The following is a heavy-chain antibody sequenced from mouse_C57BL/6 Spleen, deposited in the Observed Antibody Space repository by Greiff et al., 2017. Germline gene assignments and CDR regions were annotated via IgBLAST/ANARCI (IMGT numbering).Heavy chain of an antibody. V-gene: IGHV1-63*01. CDR2: IYPGGGYT. J-gene: IGHJ1*03. D-gene: IGHD1-1*01. CDR1: GYTFTNYW. CDR3: ARMTVVDHWDFEV. Sequence: VQLQQSGAELVRPGTSVKMSCKASGYTFTNYWIGWAKQRPGHGLEWIGDIYPGGGYTNYNEKFKGKATLTADKSSSTSYMPFSSLTSEDSAIYYFARMTVVDHWDFEVWGTGTTVTVSS.